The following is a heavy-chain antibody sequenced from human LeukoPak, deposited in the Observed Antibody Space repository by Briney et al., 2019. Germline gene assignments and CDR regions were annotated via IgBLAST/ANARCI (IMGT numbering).Heavy chain of an antibody. CDR2: IFHSGST. CDR1: GYSISSGYY. V-gene: IGHV4-38-2*02. J-gene: IGHJ5*02. Sequence: SETLSLTCTVSGYSISSGYYCGWIRQPPGKGLEWIGSIFHSGSTYYNPSLKSQVTISVDTSKDQFSLRLSSVTAADTAVYYCAREHNNWFDPWGQGTLVTVSS. CDR3: AREHNNWFDP. D-gene: IGHD2-21*01.